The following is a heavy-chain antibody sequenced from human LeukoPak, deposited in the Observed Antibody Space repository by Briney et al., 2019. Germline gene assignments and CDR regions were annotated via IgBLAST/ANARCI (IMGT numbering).Heavy chain of an antibody. D-gene: IGHD3-9*01. V-gene: IGHV1-2*02. Sequence: ASVKVSCKASGYTFTGYYMHWVRQAPGQGLEWVGWINPNSGGTNYAQKFQGRVTMTRDTSISTAYMELSRLRSDDTAVYYCATSSQGYDILTGYYREDWFDPWGQGTLVTVSS. J-gene: IGHJ5*02. CDR1: GYTFTGYY. CDR3: ATSSQGYDILTGYYREDWFDP. CDR2: INPNSGGT.